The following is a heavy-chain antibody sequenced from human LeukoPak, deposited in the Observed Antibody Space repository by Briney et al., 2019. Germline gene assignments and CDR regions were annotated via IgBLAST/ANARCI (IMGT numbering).Heavy chain of an antibody. Sequence: SGGSLRLSCAASGFTFSSYAMSWVRQAPGKGLEWVSAISGSGGSTYYADSVKGRFTISRDNSKNTLHLQMNSLRAEDTAVYYCAKDSTPYSGNTFYFDYWGQGTLVTVSS. V-gene: IGHV3-23*01. CDR2: ISGSGGST. CDR1: GFTFSSYA. J-gene: IGHJ4*02. CDR3: AKDSTPYSGNTFYFDY. D-gene: IGHD1-7*01.